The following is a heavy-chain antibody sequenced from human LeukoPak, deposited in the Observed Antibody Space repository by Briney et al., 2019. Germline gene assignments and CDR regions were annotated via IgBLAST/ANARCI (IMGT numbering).Heavy chain of an antibody. Sequence: SETLSLTCAVSGGSISSSNWWSWVRQPPGKGLEWIGEIYHSGSTNYNPSLKSRVTISVDKSKNQFSLKLSSVTAADTAVYYCARSLIAAAVSFDYWGQGTLVTVSS. CDR3: ARSLIAAAVSFDY. V-gene: IGHV4-4*02. D-gene: IGHD6-13*01. J-gene: IGHJ4*02. CDR2: IYHSGST. CDR1: GGSISSSNW.